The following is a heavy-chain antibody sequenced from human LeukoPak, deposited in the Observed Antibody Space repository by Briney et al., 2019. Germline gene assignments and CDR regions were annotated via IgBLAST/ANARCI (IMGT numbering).Heavy chain of an antibody. CDR2: IYSGGST. CDR3: ASEDSNQFDY. D-gene: IGHD4-11*01. V-gene: IGHV3-66*02. CDR1: GFTVSSNY. J-gene: IGHJ4*02. Sequence: PGGSLRLSCAASGFTVSSNYMSWVRQAPGKGLEWVSAIYSGGSTYYADSVKGRFTISRDNSKNTLYLQMNSLRAEDTAVYYCASEDSNQFDYWGQGTLVTVSS.